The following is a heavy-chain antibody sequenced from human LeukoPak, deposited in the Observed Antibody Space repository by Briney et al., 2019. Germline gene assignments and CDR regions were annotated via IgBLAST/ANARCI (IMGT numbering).Heavy chain of an antibody. V-gene: IGHV3-43*02. CDR2: ISGDGGNT. CDR1: GFIFDNYA. CDR3: ARESETSGWYDY. J-gene: IGHJ4*02. D-gene: IGHD6-19*01. Sequence: GGSLRLSCAAPGFIFDNYAIHWVRQAPGKGLEWVSLISGDGGNTFYADSVRGRFTISRDNTKKSLSLQMSSLRSEDTALYYCARESETSGWYDYWGQGTLVTVSS.